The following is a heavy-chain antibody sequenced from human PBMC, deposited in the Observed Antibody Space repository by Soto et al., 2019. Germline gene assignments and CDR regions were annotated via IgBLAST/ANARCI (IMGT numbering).Heavy chain of an antibody. Sequence: SETLSLTCTVSGGSISSSSYYWGWIRQPPGKGLEWIGSIYYSGSTYYNPSLKSRVTISVDTSKNQFSLKLSSVTAADTAVYSCARDGGSGSYFAFDIWGQGTMVTVSS. CDR3: ARDGGSGSYFAFDI. CDR2: IYYSGST. J-gene: IGHJ3*02. CDR1: GGSISSSSYY. V-gene: IGHV4-39*07. D-gene: IGHD3-10*01.